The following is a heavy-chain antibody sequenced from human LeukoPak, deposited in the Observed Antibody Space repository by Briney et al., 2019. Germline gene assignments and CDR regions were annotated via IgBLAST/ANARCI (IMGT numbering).Heavy chain of an antibody. CDR1: RFTLSTYW. V-gene: IGHV3-7*01. CDR3: ARGVPYDSWSGPHYSDY. D-gene: IGHD3-3*01. CDR2: IKQDGSQE. Sequence: PGGSLRLSCAASRFTLSTYWMSWVRQAPGKGLEWVAHIKQDGSQEYYVDFVKGRFTISRDSAKNSLYLQMNSPRAEDTAVYYCARGVPYDSWSGPHYSDYWGQGTLVTVSS. J-gene: IGHJ4*02.